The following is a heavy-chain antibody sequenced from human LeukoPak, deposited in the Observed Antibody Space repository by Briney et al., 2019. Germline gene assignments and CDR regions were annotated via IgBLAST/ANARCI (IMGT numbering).Heavy chain of an antibody. J-gene: IGHJ5*02. CDR1: GFTFSSYG. Sequence: GGSLRLSCAASGFTFSSYGMHWVRQAPGKGLEWVAVISYDGSNKYYADSVKGRFTISRDNSKNTLYLQMNSLRAEDTAVYYCAKGTVAGTYNWFDPWSQGTLVTVSS. CDR2: ISYDGSNK. CDR3: AKGTVAGTYNWFDP. D-gene: IGHD6-19*01. V-gene: IGHV3-30*18.